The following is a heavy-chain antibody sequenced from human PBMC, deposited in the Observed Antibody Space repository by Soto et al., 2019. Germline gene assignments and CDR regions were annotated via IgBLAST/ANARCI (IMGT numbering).Heavy chain of an antibody. Sequence: GASVKVSCKASGFSFTGYYIHWLRQAPGQGLEWMGWINAHSGGTEYAQKFQGRVTLTRDTSIATAYLTLTSLTSDDTALYYCAKDLTRQLAYWLDPCGQGTQVTVSP. CDR3: AKDLTRQLAYWLDP. CDR2: INAHSGGT. J-gene: IGHJ5*02. V-gene: IGHV1-2*02. D-gene: IGHD6-6*01. CDR1: GFSFTGYY.